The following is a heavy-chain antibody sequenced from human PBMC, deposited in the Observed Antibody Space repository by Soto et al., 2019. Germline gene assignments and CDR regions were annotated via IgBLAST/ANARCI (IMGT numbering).Heavy chain of an antibody. CDR2: VRGSGLSQ. CDR1: EFAVTAFA. D-gene: IGHD1-1*01. Sequence: GGSLRLCCTASEFAVTAFAISWVRQAPGRGLEWVSGVRGSGLSQYYADAVKGRFTMTRDKSNNSVYLQMNSLKAEGTAIYYCAKDGTFSANYYFDQWGPGTLVTVSS. V-gene: IGHV3-23*01. CDR3: AKDGTFSANYYFDQ. J-gene: IGHJ4*02.